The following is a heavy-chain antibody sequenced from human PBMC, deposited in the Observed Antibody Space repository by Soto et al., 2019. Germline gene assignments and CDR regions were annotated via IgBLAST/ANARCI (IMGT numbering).Heavy chain of an antibody. V-gene: IGHV3-33*01. CDR1: GFSFSSYG. Sequence: QVQLVESGGGVVQPGKSLRLSCAASGFSFSSYGMHWVRQAPGKGLEWVAVIWYDGSNEDYADSVKGRFAISRDNSKNPLYLQMNSQRADDTAVYYCARDRDYYDNSGYAVDSWGQGTVGTVSS. CDR2: IWYDGSNE. CDR3: ARDRDYYDNSGYAVDS. D-gene: IGHD3-22*01. J-gene: IGHJ3*02.